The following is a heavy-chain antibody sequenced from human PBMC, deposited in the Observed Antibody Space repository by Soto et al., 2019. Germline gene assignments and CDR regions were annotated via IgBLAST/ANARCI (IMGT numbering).Heavy chain of an antibody. CDR2: ISYDGSNK. Sequence: GGSLRLSCAASGFTFSSYAMHWVRQAPGKGLEWVAVISYDGSNKYYADSVKGRFTISRDNSKNTLYLQMNSLRAEDTAVYYCAREGPRNSGWPSFLDYWGQGTLVTVSS. D-gene: IGHD6-19*01. V-gene: IGHV3-30-3*01. J-gene: IGHJ4*02. CDR3: AREGPRNSGWPSFLDY. CDR1: GFTFSSYA.